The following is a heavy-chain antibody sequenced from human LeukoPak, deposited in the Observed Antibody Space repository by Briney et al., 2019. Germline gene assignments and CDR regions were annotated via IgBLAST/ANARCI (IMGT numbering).Heavy chain of an antibody. V-gene: IGHV1-24*01. CDR1: GYTLTELS. J-gene: IGHJ4*02. D-gene: IGHD6-19*01. Sequence: ASVKVSCKVSGYTLTELSMHWVRQAPGKGLEWMGGFDPEDGETIYAQKFQGRVTTTEDTSTDTAYMGLSSLRSEDTAVYYCATGEEQWLSIWGQGTLVTVSS. CDR3: ATGEEQWLSI. CDR2: FDPEDGET.